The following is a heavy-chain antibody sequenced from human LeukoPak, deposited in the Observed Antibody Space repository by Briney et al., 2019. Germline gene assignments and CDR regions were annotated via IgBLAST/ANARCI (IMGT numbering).Heavy chain of an antibody. CDR3: ARDRPEVVPAAMHFYGMDV. D-gene: IGHD2-2*01. J-gene: IGHJ6*02. CDR2: INAGKCNT. CDR1: GYTFPSYA. Sequence: GAVNVSCQGSGYTFPSYALHWVRQARGQRLEGMGWINAGKCNTKYSQKFQGRVTITRDTSASTAYMELSSLRSEDTAVYYCARDRPEVVPAAMHFYGMDVWGQGTTVTVSS. V-gene: IGHV1-3*01.